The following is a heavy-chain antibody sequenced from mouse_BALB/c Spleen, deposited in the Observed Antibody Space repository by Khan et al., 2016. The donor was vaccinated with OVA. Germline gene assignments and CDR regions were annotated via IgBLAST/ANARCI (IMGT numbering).Heavy chain of an antibody. CDR2: INPSHGYT. Sequence: QVQLKESGAELARPGASVKMSCKASGYTFTSYTIHWIKKRPGQGLEWIGYINPSHGYTNYNQKFKDKATLTTDKSSTTAYLQLSSLTSDDSAVYNCVRDGAYHRNDGWVAYWGQGTLVTVSA. V-gene: IGHV1-4*01. D-gene: IGHD2-14*01. CDR3: VRDGAYHRNDGWVAY. CDR1: GYTFTSYT. J-gene: IGHJ3*01.